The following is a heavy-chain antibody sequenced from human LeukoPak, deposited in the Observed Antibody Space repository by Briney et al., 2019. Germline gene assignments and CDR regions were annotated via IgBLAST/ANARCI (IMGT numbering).Heavy chain of an antibody. D-gene: IGHD4-17*01. Sequence: SETLSLTCTLSVDSISRYHGTWMREPPGGGREWLGYIYYLGTTKDKPSLTSRVTISVDTSQNQFPLKLTSMTAADTAVYFCARVAVHGYSDYWGQGTLVTVSS. J-gene: IGHJ4*02. CDR2: IYYLGTT. CDR3: ARVAVHGYSDY. V-gene: IGHV4-59*01. CDR1: VDSISRYH.